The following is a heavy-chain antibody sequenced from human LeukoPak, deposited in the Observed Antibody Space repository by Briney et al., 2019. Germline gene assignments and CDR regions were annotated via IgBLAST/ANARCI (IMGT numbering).Heavy chain of an antibody. D-gene: IGHD6-13*01. Sequence: GGSLRLSCAASGFTFGSYWMSWVRQAPGKGLEWVASIKQDGSEKYYVYSVKGRFTISRDNAKNSLYLQMSSLRAEDTAVYYCARDVLIAAAGTQLLNYWGQGTLVTVSS. CDR2: IKQDGSEK. V-gene: IGHV3-7*05. CDR3: ARDVLIAAAGTQLLNY. CDR1: GFTFGSYW. J-gene: IGHJ4*02.